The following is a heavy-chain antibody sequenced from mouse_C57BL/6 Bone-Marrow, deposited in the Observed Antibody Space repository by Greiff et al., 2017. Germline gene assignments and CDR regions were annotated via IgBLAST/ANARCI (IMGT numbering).Heavy chain of an antibody. CDR2: IYPRSGNT. D-gene: IGHD1-1*01. CDR1: GYTFTSYG. V-gene: IGHV1-81*01. CDR3: ARQIYYYGSSSWFAY. J-gene: IGHJ3*01. Sequence: VKLMESGAELARPGASVKLSCKASGYTFTSYGISWVKQRTGQGLEWIGEIYPRSGNTYYNEKFKGKATLTADKSSSTAYMELRSLTSEDSAVYFCARQIYYYGSSSWFAYWGQGTLVTVSA.